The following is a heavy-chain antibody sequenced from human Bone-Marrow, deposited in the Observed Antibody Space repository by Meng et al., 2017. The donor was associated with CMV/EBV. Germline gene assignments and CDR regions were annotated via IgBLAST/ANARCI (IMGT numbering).Heavy chain of an antibody. V-gene: IGHV3-66*03. Sequence: GESLKISCAASGFTVSSNYMSWVRQAPGKGLEWVSVIYSCGSTYYADSVKGRFTISRDNSKNTLYLQMNSLRAEDTAIYYCARERDNNFWSGTLKPGYYYGMDVWGQGTTVTGSS. CDR2: IYSCGST. CDR1: GFTVSSNY. J-gene: IGHJ6*02. CDR3: ARERDNNFWSGTLKPGYYYGMDV. D-gene: IGHD3-3*01.